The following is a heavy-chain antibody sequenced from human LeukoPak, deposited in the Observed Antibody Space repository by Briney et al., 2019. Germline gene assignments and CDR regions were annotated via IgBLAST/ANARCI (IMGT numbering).Heavy chain of an antibody. CDR1: GFTFSSYA. V-gene: IGHV3-23*01. Sequence: HPGGSLRLSCAASGFTFSSYAMSWVRQAPGKGLEWVSAISGSGGSTYYADSVKGRFTISRDNSKNTLYLQMNSLRAEDTAVYYCAKVMEDSGYSRAPHYFDYWGQGTLVTVSS. CDR2: ISGSGGST. CDR3: AKVMEDSGYSRAPHYFDY. J-gene: IGHJ4*02. D-gene: IGHD6-13*01.